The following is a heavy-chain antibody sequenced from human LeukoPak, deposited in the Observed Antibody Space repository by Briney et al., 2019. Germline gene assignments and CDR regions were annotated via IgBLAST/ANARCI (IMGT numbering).Heavy chain of an antibody. D-gene: IGHD2-15*01. J-gene: IGHJ4*02. Sequence: GGSLRLSCAASGFTFSSYSMNWVRQAPGKGLEWVSSISSSSSYIYYADSVKGRSTISRDNAKNSLYLQMNSLRAEDTAVYYCARDCSGGSCSDYWGQGTLVTVSS. V-gene: IGHV3-21*01. CDR2: ISSSSSYI. CDR1: GFTFSSYS. CDR3: ARDCSGGSCSDY.